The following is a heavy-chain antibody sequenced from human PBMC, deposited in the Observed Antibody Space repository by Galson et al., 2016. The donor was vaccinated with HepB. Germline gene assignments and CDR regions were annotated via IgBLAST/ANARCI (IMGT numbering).Heavy chain of an antibody. CDR2: IFYSGSS. CDR3: ARGAVADGYPDAFHI. CDR1: GGSVRSGSYY. J-gene: IGHJ3*02. D-gene: IGHD6-19*01. V-gene: IGHV4-61*01. Sequence: SETLSLTCNVSGGSVRSGSYYWSWIRQPPGKGLEWIGSIFYSGSSNYNPSLKSRVTISVDASNNQISLKLSSVTAADTAVYYCARGAVADGYPDAFHIWGRGTMVTVSS.